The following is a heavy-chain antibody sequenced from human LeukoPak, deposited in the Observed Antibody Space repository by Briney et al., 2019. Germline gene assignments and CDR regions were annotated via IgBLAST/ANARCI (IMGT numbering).Heavy chain of an antibody. Sequence: KSSETLSLTCTVSGGSIISSSYYWGWIRQPPGKGLEWIGSIYYSGNTYYNPSLKSRVTISVDTSKNQFSLKLSSVTAADTAVYYCARHKYCDILTGYSDYFDYWGQGTLVTVSS. J-gene: IGHJ4*02. CDR1: GGSIISSSYY. V-gene: IGHV4-39*01. CDR3: ARHKYCDILTGYSDYFDY. CDR2: IYYSGNT. D-gene: IGHD3-9*01.